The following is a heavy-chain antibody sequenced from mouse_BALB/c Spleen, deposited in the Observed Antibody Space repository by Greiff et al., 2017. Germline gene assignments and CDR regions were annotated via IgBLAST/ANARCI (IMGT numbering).Heavy chain of an antibody. J-gene: IGHJ4*01. Sequence: VQLQQSGPELVKPGASVKISCKTSGYTFTEYTMNWVKPRHGKSLEWIGGINPKNGGTSYNHKFKGKATWTVDKSSSTAYIELRILTSEDSAVYDCARCWGYAMDYWGQGTSVTVSS. V-gene: IGHV1-26*01. CDR3: ARCWGYAMDY. CDR2: INPKNGGT. CDR1: GYTFTEYT.